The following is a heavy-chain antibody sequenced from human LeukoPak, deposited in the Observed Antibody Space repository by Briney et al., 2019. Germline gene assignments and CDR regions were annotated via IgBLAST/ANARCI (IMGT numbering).Heavy chain of an antibody. Sequence: SETLSLTCAVYGGSFSGYYWSWIRQPPGKGLEWIGEINHSGSTNYNPSLKSRVTISVDTSKNQFSLKLSSVTAADTAVYYCAGSRRVPFINYWGQGTLVTVSS. J-gene: IGHJ4*02. CDR1: GGSFSGYY. CDR3: AGSRRVPFINY. CDR2: INHSGST. D-gene: IGHD3-10*01. V-gene: IGHV4-34*01.